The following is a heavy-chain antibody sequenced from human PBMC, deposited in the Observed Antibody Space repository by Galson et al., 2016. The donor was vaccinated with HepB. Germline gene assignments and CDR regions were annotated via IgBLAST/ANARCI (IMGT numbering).Heavy chain of an antibody. J-gene: IGHJ4*02. V-gene: IGHV3-7*01. D-gene: IGHD1-26*01. CDR3: ATFKKEHSSFES. CDR1: GFTFTTYW. Sequence: SLRLSCAASGFTFTTYWMSWVRQAPGKGLEWVANIKQDESEKYYVDSVKGRFTVSRDNAKNSLFLQMRSLRDEDTAVYFCATFKKEHSSFESWGQGTLVTVSS. CDR2: IKQDESEK.